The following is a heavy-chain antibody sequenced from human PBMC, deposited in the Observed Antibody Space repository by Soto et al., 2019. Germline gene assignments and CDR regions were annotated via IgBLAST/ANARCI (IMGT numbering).Heavy chain of an antibody. CDR2: TSYDGSNK. D-gene: IGHD2-2*01. Sequence: GGSLRLSCAASGFTFSSHGMHWVRQAPGKGLEWVAVTSYDGSNKYYVDSVRGRFTISRDNSKNTLYLQMNSLRTEDTAVYYCAKGTSEGAFDIWGPGAMVTVSS. CDR3: AKGTSEGAFDI. CDR1: GFTFSSHG. V-gene: IGHV3-30*18. J-gene: IGHJ3*02.